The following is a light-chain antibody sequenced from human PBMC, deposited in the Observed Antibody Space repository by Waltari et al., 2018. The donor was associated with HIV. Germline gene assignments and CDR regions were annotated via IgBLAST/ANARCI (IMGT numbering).Light chain of an antibody. J-gene: IGKJ2*01. CDR1: QGLRNA. Sequence: AIQLTQSPSSLSASVGDRVTITCRASQGLRNAVDWYQQKPGRPPKLLIYDASTLEGGVPSRFSGSMSGTDFNLTISNLQPEDSATYYCQQFRSYPRTFGQGATLDIK. CDR2: DAS. V-gene: IGKV1-13*02. CDR3: QQFRSYPRT.